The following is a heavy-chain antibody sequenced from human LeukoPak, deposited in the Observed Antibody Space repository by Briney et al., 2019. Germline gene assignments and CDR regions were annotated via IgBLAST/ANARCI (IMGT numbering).Heavy chain of an antibody. J-gene: IGHJ4*02. Sequence: SQTLSLTFAISGYSVSSNSSAWNWIRQSPSRGLEWLGSTYYSSKWHNDYAVSVKSRIIISPDTSKNPFYLQLKSVSPEDTAVYYCARDVEGFGGYSYGMVDYWGRGTLATVSS. CDR3: ARDVEGFGGYSYGMVDY. CDR1: GYSVSSNSSA. D-gene: IGHD5-18*01. V-gene: IGHV6-1*01. CDR2: TYYSSKWHN.